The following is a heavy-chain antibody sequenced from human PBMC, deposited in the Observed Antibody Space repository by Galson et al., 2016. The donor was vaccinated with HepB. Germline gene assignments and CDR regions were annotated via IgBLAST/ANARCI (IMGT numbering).Heavy chain of an antibody. J-gene: IGHJ4*02. CDR2: ISAYKGDT. CDR1: GYTFSRYG. V-gene: IGHV1-18*01. D-gene: IGHD1-7*01. Sequence: SVKVSCKASGYTFSRYGISWVRQAPGQGLEWLGWISAYKGDTNYAQSLQGRVTVTTDTSTSTAYMELRSLRSDDTAMYYCARVGNYVPTFFEYFGQETLVTVSS. CDR3: ARVGNYVPTFFEY.